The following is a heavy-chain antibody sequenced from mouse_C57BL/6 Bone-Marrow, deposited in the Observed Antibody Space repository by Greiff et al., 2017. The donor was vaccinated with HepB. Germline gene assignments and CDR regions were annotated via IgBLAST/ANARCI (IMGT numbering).Heavy chain of an antibody. CDR3: VLYDYDDLYYAMDY. CDR1: GYSFTDYN. J-gene: IGHJ4*01. D-gene: IGHD2-4*01. CDR2: INPNYGTT. Sequence: EVKLQQSGPELVKPGASVKISCKASGYSFTDYNMNWVKQSNGKSLEWIGVINPNYGTTSYNQKFKGKATLTVDLSSSTAYMQLNSLTSEDSAVYYCVLYDYDDLYYAMDYWGQGTSVTVSS. V-gene: IGHV1-39*01.